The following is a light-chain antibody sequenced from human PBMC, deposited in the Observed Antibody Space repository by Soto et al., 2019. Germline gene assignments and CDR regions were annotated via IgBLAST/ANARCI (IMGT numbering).Light chain of an antibody. Sequence: QSALTQPRSVSGSPGQSVTISCTGTSSDVGGYNHVSWYQQHPGKAPKLMIYDVSKRPSGVPDRFSGSKSGNTASLTISVLQAEDEAEYYCCSYAGSYTLVFGGGTKLTVL. J-gene: IGLJ2*01. CDR3: CSYAGSYTLV. CDR1: SSDVGGYNH. CDR2: DVS. V-gene: IGLV2-11*01.